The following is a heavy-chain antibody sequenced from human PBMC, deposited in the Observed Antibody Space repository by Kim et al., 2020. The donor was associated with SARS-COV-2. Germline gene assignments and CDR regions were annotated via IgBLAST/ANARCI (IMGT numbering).Heavy chain of an antibody. V-gene: IGHV1-46*01. Sequence: ASVKVSCKASGYTFTSYYMHWVRQAPGQGLEWMGIINPSGGSTSYAQKFQGRVTMTRDTSTSTVYMELSSLRSEDTAVYYCARDWVEGVVLRYFDPPLTDSAMDVWGQGTTVTVSS. CDR1: GYTFTSYY. D-gene: IGHD3-9*01. J-gene: IGHJ6*02. CDR3: ARDWVEGVVLRYFDPPLTDSAMDV. CDR2: INPSGGST.